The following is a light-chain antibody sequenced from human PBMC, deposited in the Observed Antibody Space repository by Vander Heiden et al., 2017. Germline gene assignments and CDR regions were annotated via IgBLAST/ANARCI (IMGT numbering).Light chain of an antibody. CDR3: QQYGSSPGGFT. J-gene: IGKJ3*01. CDR1: QSVSSSY. V-gene: IGKV3-20*01. CDR2: GAS. Sequence: EIVLTQSPGPLSLSPGERATLSCRASQSVSSSYLAWYQQKPGQAPRLLIYGASSRATGIPDRFSGSGSGTDFTLTISRLEPEDFAVYYCQQYGSSPGGFTFGPGTKVDIK.